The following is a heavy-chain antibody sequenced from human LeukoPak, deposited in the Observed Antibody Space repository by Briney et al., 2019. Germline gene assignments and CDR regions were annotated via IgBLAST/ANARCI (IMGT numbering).Heavy chain of an antibody. CDR2: ISGSGGST. CDR1: GFTFSSYA. Sequence: PGASLRLSCAASGFTFSSYAMSCVRQAPGTGLESLSAISGSGGSTYYADSVKGRFTISRDNSKNTLYLQMNSLRAEDTAVYYCAKVGCTNGVCYAMSVYYYGMDVWGQGTTVTVSS. J-gene: IGHJ6*02. V-gene: IGHV3-23*01. CDR3: AKVGCTNGVCYAMSVYYYGMDV. D-gene: IGHD2-8*01.